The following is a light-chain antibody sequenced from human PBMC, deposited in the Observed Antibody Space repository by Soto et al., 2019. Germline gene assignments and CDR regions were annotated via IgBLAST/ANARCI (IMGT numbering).Light chain of an antibody. Sequence: EIGMTQSPATLSVSPGEIATLACRASQSVSSNLAWYQQKPGQSPRLLIYDASTRATRIPARFSGSGSGTEFTLTISSLPSEDFAVYYCQQYNNWPPMAFAQGTKVEIK. CDR1: QSVSSN. J-gene: IGKJ1*01. V-gene: IGKV3-15*01. CDR2: DAS. CDR3: QQYNNWPPMA.